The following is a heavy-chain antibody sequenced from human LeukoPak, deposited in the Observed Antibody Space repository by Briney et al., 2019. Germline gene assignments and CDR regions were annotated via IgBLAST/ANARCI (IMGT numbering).Heavy chain of an antibody. J-gene: IGHJ4*02. Sequence: GESLKISCKGSGYNFRSYWINWVRQMPGKGLEWMGTIDPSDSYTDYSPSFQGYVTITADKSINTAYLQWSSLRASDTAIYYCARSKAVDFWGQGTLVTVSS. V-gene: IGHV5-10-1*01. CDR3: ARSKAVDF. CDR1: GYNFRSYW. CDR2: IDPSDSYT.